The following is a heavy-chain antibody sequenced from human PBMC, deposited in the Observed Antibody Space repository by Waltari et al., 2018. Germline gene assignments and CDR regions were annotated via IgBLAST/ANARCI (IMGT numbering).Heavy chain of an antibody. V-gene: IGHV1-69-2*01. CDR3: VRGPRVAAAGLDY. D-gene: IGHD6-13*01. J-gene: IGHJ4*02. CDR2: VDPEDGET. CDR1: RYTFTDYY. Sequence: EAQLVQSGAEVKKPGATVKISCKGSRYTFTDYYIHWVQQAPEKGLDWMGLVDPEDGETVYAEKFQGRVTISADTSTDTTHMELSSLRSEDTAMYYCVRGPRVAAAGLDYWGQGTLVTVSS.